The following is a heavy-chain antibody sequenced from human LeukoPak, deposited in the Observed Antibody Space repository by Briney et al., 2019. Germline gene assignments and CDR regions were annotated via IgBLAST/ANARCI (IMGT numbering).Heavy chain of an antibody. J-gene: IGHJ4*02. CDR1: GGSISSSY. CDR2: IYYRGST. D-gene: IGHD5-24*01. V-gene: IGHV4-59*01. CDR3: AKWLPQENY. Sequence: SETLSLTCTVSGGSISSSYWSWIRQPPGKGLEWIGYIYYRGSTNYNPSLKSRVTISVDTSKNQFSLRLSSVTAADTAVYYYAKWLPQENYWGQGTLVTVSS.